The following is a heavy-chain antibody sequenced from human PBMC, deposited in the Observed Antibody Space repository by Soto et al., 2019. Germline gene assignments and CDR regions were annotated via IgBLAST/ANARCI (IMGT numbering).Heavy chain of an antibody. CDR2: INPNNGGT. V-gene: IGHV1-2*04. CDR1: GYTFTDYY. CDR3: AGGSYCGGDCYDY. D-gene: IGHD2-21*01. Sequence: ASVKVSCKASGYTFTDYYMHWVRQAPGQGLEWMGWINPNNGGTSYAQKFEGWVTMTRDTSISTAYMEVRRLTSDDTAVYYCAGGSYCGGDCYDYWGQGTLVTVSS. J-gene: IGHJ4*02.